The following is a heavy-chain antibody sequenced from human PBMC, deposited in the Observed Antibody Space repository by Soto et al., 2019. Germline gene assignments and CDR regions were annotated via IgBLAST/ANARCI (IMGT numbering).Heavy chain of an antibody. Sequence: QVHLVESGGGVVQPGTSLRVSCVGSGFTFRSYVIHWVRQAPGKGLEWVALTSYDGSNKYYGDSVRGRFTISRDNSRNKVDLQMDSLRLEDTDLYYCARWGTTGGLDVWGQGTLVSVSS. CDR1: GFTFRSYV. D-gene: IGHD3-16*01. CDR2: TSYDGSNK. CDR3: ARWGTTGGLDV. V-gene: IGHV3-33*05. J-gene: IGHJ1*01.